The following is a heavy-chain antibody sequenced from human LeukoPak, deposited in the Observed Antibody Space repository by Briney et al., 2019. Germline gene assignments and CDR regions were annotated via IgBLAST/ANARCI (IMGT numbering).Heavy chain of an antibody. J-gene: IGHJ4*02. Sequence: SGGSLRLSCAASGFTFDDYGMSWVRQAPGKGLEWVSGINWNGDSTGYADSVKGRFTISRDNAKNSLYLQMNSLRAEDTALYYCARDGYSGYDSQDDYWGQGTLVTVSS. CDR3: ARDGYSGYDSQDDY. CDR1: GFTFDDYG. D-gene: IGHD5-12*01. V-gene: IGHV3-20*04. CDR2: INWNGDST.